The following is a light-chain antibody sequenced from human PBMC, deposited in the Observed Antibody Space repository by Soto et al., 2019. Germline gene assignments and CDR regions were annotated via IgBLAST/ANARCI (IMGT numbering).Light chain of an antibody. CDR2: GAS. J-gene: IGKJ3*01. CDR1: QSIGDY. V-gene: IGKV3-11*01. Sequence: IVLTQSPGTLSLSPGERATPSCRASQSIGDYLAWYQQKPGRALRLLIDGASTRATGIPDRFSGSGSGTDFTLTISSLEPEDFAVYYCHQRSNWPLTFGPGTKVDIK. CDR3: HQRSNWPLT.